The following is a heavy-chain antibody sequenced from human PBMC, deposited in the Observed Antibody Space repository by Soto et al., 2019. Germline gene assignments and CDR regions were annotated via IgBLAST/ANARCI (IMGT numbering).Heavy chain of an antibody. V-gene: IGHV1-69*04. Sequence: SVKVSCKASGGSFRSYSITWVRQAPGQGLEWMGRITPIVGIANYAQKFKGRVTITADKSTRAVYMDLSSLRSEDTAVYYCAREGYDSRNYYYYGMDVWG. CDR1: GGSFRSYS. CDR2: ITPIVGIA. D-gene: IGHD3-22*01. CDR3: AREGYDSRNYYYYGMDV. J-gene: IGHJ6*02.